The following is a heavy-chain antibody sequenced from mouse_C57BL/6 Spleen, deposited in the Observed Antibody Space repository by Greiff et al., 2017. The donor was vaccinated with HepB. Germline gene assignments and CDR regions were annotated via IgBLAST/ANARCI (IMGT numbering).Heavy chain of an antibody. CDR2: ISSGSSTI. CDR3: ARDDYDGGMDY. CDR1: GFTFSDYG. V-gene: IGHV5-17*01. D-gene: IGHD2-4*01. Sequence: EVMLVESGGGLVKPGGSLKLSCAASGFTFSDYGMHWVRQAPEKGLEWVAYISSGSSTIYYADTVKGRFTISRDNAKNTLFLQMTSLRSEDTAMYYWARDDYDGGMDYWGQGTSVTVSS. J-gene: IGHJ4*01.